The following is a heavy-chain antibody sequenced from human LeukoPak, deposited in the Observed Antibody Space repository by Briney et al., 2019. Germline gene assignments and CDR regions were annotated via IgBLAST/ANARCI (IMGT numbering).Heavy chain of an antibody. V-gene: IGHV3-30*07. CDR3: AKARGATVNDPVDT. CDR1: GFAFTTYA. J-gene: IGHJ5*02. CDR2: ISYDISYK. Sequence: GGSLRLSCAASGFAFTTYAMHWVRQAPGKGLEWVAFISYDISYKEYRGSVKGRFTISRDDSKNTLYLQMSSLRAEDTAVYHCAKARGATVNDPVDTWGQGTLVTVSS. D-gene: IGHD1-1*01.